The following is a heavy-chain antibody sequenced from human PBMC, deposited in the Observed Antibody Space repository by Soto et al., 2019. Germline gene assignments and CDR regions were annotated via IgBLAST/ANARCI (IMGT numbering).Heavy chain of an antibody. Sequence: SVKFSCKASGGTFSSYAISWVRQAPGQGLEWMGGIIPIFGTANYAQKFQGRVTITADESTSTAYMELSSLRSEDTAVYYCARGIIVVVPAAIRDYYYGMDVWGQGTTVTVSS. CDR1: GGTFSSYA. CDR2: IIPIFGTA. CDR3: ARGIIVVVPAAIRDYYYGMDV. J-gene: IGHJ6*02. D-gene: IGHD2-2*01. V-gene: IGHV1-69*13.